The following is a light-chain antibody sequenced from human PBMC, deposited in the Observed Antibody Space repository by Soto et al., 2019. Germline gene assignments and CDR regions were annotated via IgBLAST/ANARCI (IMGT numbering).Light chain of an antibody. CDR3: AAWDDSLSGVV. V-gene: IGLV1-47*01. Sequence: QSVLTQPPSASGTPGQWVTISCSGSISNIGSNYVYWYQQLPGTAPKLLIYRSNQRPSGVPARCSGAKSGTSAALPISGRLSEEEADDHCAAWDDSLSGVVFGGGTKLTVL. CDR2: RSN. J-gene: IGLJ3*02. CDR1: ISNIGSNY.